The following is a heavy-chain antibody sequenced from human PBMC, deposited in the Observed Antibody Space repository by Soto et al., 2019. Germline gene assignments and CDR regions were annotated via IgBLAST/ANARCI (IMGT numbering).Heavy chain of an antibody. D-gene: IGHD4-17*01. J-gene: IGHJ4*02. CDR1: SFTFTTYD. Sequence: QVQLVESGGGVVQPGRSLRLSCAASSFTFTTYDLHWVRQAPGKGLEWVAFISSDGIKKYYADSVKGRFTISRDNSKTKMYLKMNSLEHEDTDVYHCAKDTYGDSVFWGQGTLLTVSS. V-gene: IGHV3-30*18. CDR2: ISSDGIKK. CDR3: AKDTYGDSVF.